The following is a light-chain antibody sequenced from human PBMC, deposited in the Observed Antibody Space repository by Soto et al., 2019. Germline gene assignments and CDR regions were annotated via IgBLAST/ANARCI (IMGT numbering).Light chain of an antibody. Sequence: QSVLTQPPSASGTPGQRVTIPVSGATSNIGSNTVNWNQHPPGTAPKLPVHGDSQRPSGLPDRFSGSKSGTSASLAISGLQSEDEADYYCATWDDNLNGWVFGGGTKVTVL. CDR2: GDS. CDR3: ATWDDNLNGWV. J-gene: IGLJ3*02. CDR1: TSNIGSNT. V-gene: IGLV1-44*01.